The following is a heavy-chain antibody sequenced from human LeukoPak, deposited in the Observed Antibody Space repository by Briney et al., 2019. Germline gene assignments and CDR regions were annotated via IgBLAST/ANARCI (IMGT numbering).Heavy chain of an antibody. Sequence: PGGSLRLSCAASGFTFSSYAMSWVRQAPGKGLEWVSAISGSGGSTYYADSVKGRFTISRDNSKNTLYLQMNSLRAEDTAVYYCAKDDSSYYYDSSGYYAFDYWGQGTLVTVSS. D-gene: IGHD3-22*01. V-gene: IGHV3-23*01. CDR2: ISGSGGST. CDR1: GFTFSSYA. CDR3: AKDDSSYYYDSSGYYAFDY. J-gene: IGHJ4*02.